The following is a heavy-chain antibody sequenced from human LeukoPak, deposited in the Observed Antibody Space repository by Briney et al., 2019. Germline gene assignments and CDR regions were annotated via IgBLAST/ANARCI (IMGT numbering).Heavy chain of an antibody. Sequence: GESLKISCQASGYKFVSQWIGWVRQRPGKGLEWMGIIYPDDSDTRYSPSFQGQVTISADKSINTAYLQWSSLKASDTATYYCARQRRNGGIAASNDAFDIWGQGTMVTVSS. CDR1: GYKFVSQW. CDR3: ARQRRNGGIAASNDAFDI. J-gene: IGHJ3*02. D-gene: IGHD6-13*01. V-gene: IGHV5-51*01. CDR2: IYPDDSDT.